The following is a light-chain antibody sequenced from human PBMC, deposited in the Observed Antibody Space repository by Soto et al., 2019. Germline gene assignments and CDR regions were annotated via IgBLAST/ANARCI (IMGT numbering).Light chain of an antibody. CDR3: QEYTDNSGT. Sequence: VPITCRASQSLTSWLAWYQQKPGKAPQLLICDASSLESGVPSRFSGSESGTEFTLTIASLQPDDSATYNCQEYTDNSGTFGQGTKVDIK. CDR2: DAS. CDR1: QSLTSW. V-gene: IGKV1-5*01. J-gene: IGKJ1*01.